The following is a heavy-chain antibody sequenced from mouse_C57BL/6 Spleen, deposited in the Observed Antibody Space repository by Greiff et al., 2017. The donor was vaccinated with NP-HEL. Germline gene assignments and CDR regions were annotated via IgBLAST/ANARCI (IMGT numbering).Heavy chain of an antibody. J-gene: IGHJ1*03. CDR3: ARHRDYYGSSPWYFDV. CDR1: GFTFSSYG. Sequence: EVKLMESGGDLVKPGGSLKLSCAASGFTFSSYGMSWVRQTPDKRLEWVATISSGGSYTYYPDSVKGRFTISRDNAKNTLYLQMSSLKSEDTAMYYCARHRDYYGSSPWYFDVWGTGTTVTVSS. D-gene: IGHD1-1*01. CDR2: ISSGGSYT. V-gene: IGHV5-6*01.